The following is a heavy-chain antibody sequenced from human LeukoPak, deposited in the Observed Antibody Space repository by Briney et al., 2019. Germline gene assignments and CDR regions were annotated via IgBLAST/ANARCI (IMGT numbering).Heavy chain of an antibody. D-gene: IGHD3-10*01. J-gene: IGHJ3*02. V-gene: IGHV3-7*01. CDR2: IKQDGSDK. Sequence: GGSLRLSCAASGFTLSSNWMSWVRQAPGKGLEWVANIKQDGSDKYYVGSVKGRFTISRDNAKNSLYLQMSSLRAEDTAVYFCARERRGGDAFDMWGQGTVVTVSS. CDR3: ARERRGGDAFDM. CDR1: GFTLSSNW.